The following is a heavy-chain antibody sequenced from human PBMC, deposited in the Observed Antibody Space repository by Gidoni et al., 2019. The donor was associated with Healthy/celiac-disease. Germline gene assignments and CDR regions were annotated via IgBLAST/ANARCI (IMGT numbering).Heavy chain of an antibody. CDR3: ARVKFFSLIDLKYYYGSGSHWYFDL. D-gene: IGHD3-10*01. CDR1: GFTFSSYT. J-gene: IGHJ2*01. Sequence: EVQLVESGGGLVKPGGSLRLSCAAYGFTFSSYTMNWVPQAPGKGLEWVSSISGSISYIYYADSVKGRFTISRDNAKNSLYLQMNSLRAEDTAVYYCARVKFFSLIDLKYYYGSGSHWYFDLWGRGTLVTVSS. V-gene: IGHV3-21*01. CDR2: ISGSISYI.